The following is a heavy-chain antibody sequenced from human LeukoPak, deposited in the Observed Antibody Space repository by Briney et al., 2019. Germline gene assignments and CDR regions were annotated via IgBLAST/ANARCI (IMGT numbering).Heavy chain of an antibody. CDR3: ARWGYSSSWYDYYMDV. D-gene: IGHD6-13*01. CDR2: IIPIFGTA. CDR1: GGTFSSYA. J-gene: IGHJ6*03. V-gene: IGHV1-69*05. Sequence: SVKVSCKASGGTFSSYAISWVRQAPGQGLEWMGGIIPIFGTANYAQKFQGRVTITTDEPTSTAYMELSSLRSEDTAVYYCARWGYSSSWYDYYMDVWGKGTTVTVSS.